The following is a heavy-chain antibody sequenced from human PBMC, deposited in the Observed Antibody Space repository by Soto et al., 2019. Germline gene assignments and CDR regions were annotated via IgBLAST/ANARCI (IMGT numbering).Heavy chain of an antibody. CDR3: ARVLQGGTRNCYFYYMDV. V-gene: IGHV3-48*01. D-gene: IGHD1-26*01. Sequence: EVQLVESGGGLVQSGGSLRLSCAASGFTFRSYNINWVRQAPGKGLEWISYINTRSSITFHADSVKGRFTISTDNAKNTLCLQMNSLRAEDTAVYYWARVLQGGTRNCYFYYMDVWGMGTTVTVSS. CDR2: INTRSSIT. J-gene: IGHJ6*03. CDR1: GFTFRSYN.